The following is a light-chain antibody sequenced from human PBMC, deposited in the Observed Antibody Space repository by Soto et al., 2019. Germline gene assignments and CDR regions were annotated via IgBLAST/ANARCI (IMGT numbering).Light chain of an antibody. J-gene: IGKJ4*01. CDR3: QQYYDWPLT. V-gene: IGKV3-15*01. CDR1: QRVSKN. CDR2: GAS. Sequence: EIVMTQSPATLSVSPGERATLSCRASQRVSKNFAWYQQKRGQAPRLLIYGASTRAAGIPARFSGSGSGTEFNLTISSLQSEDFAVYYCQQYYDWPLTFGGGTKVDI.